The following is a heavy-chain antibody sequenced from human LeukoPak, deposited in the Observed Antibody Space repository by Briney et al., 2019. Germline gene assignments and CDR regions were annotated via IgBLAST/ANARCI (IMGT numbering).Heavy chain of an antibody. J-gene: IGHJ3*02. CDR2: IYSGGST. Sequence: PGGSLRLSCAASGFTVSSNYMSWVRQAPGKGLEWVSVIYSGGSTYYADSVKGRFTISRHNSKNTLYLQMNSLRAEDTAVYYCARDAGEYFSYYGSGDAFDIWGQGTMVTVSS. D-gene: IGHD3-10*01. CDR3: ARDAGEYFSYYGSGDAFDI. V-gene: IGHV3-53*04. CDR1: GFTVSSNY.